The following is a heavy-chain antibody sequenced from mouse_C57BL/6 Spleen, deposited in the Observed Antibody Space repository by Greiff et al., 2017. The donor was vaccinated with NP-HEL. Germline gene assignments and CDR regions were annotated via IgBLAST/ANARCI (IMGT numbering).Heavy chain of an antibody. CDR3: ARASYYSNPCYVDY. CDR2: ISSGSSTI. CDR1: GFTFSDYG. J-gene: IGHJ2*01. Sequence: EVQGVESGGGLVKPGGSLKLSCAASGFTFSDYGMHWVRQAPEKGLEWVAYISSGSSTIYYADTVKGRFTISRDNAKNTLFLQMTSLRSEDTAMYYCARASYYSNPCYVDYWGQGTTLTVSS. V-gene: IGHV5-17*01. D-gene: IGHD2-5*01.